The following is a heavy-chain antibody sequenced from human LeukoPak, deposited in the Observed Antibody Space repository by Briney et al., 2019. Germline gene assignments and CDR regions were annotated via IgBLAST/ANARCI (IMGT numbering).Heavy chain of an antibody. CDR3: AKDIGGPGDYYYGMDV. D-gene: IGHD3-16*01. J-gene: IGHJ6*02. Sequence: GGSLRLSCAASGFTFDDYAMHWVRQAPGKGLEWVSGISWNSGSIGYADSVKGRFTISRDNAKNSLYLQMNSLRAEDTALYYCAKDIGGPGDYYYGMDVWGQGTTVTVSS. V-gene: IGHV3-9*01. CDR1: GFTFDDYA. CDR2: ISWNSGSI.